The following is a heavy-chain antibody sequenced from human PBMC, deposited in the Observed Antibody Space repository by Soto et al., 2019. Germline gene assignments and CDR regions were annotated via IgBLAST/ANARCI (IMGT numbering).Heavy chain of an antibody. CDR1: GGSISSSSYY. V-gene: IGHV4-39*01. Sequence: SETLSLTCTVSGGSISSSSYYWGWIRQPPGKGLEWIGSIYYSGSTYYNPSLKSRVTISVDTSKNQFSLKLSSVTAADTAVYYCARQDYYDSSGYYPYYFDYWGQGTLVTVSS. D-gene: IGHD3-22*01. CDR2: IYYSGST. J-gene: IGHJ4*02. CDR3: ARQDYYDSSGYYPYYFDY.